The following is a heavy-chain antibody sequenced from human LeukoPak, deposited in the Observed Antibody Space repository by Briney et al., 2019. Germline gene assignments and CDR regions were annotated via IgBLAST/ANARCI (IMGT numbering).Heavy chain of an antibody. CDR1: GGSISSSSYY. J-gene: IGHJ4*02. CDR2: IYYSGST. CDR3: ARGDDYGDYGDFDY. V-gene: IGHV4-39*07. Sequence: SETLSLTCTVSGGSISSSSYYWGWIRQPPGKGLEWIGSIYYSGSTYYNPSLKSRVTISVDTSKNQFSLKLSSVTAADTAVYYCARGDDYGDYGDFDYWGQGTLVTASS. D-gene: IGHD4-17*01.